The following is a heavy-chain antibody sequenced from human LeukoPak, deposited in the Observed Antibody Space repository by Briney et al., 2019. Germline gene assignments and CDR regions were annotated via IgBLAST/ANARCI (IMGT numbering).Heavy chain of an antibody. CDR3: ARAVVTHGLNY. CDR1: GFTFSSYS. Sequence: GGSLRLSCAASGFTFSSYSMNWVRQAPGKGLEWVSSISSSSYIYYADSVKGRFTISRDNAKNSLYLQMNSLRAEDTAVYYCARAVVTHGLNYWGQGTLVTVSS. D-gene: IGHD4-23*01. V-gene: IGHV3-21*01. J-gene: IGHJ4*02. CDR2: ISSSSYI.